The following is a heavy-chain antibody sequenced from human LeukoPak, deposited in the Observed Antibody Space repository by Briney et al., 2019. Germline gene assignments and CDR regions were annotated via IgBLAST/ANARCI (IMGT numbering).Heavy chain of an antibody. CDR3: ARVMLTTVVTPTDY. D-gene: IGHD4-23*01. V-gene: IGHV3-43D*03. J-gene: IGHJ4*02. CDR1: GFTFDDYA. CDR2: ISWDGGST. Sequence: GGSLRLSCAASGFTFDDYAMHWVRQAPGKGLEWVSLISWDGGSTYYADSVKGRFTISRDNSKNTLYLQMNSLRAEDTAVYYCARVMLTTVVTPTDYWGQGTLVTVSS.